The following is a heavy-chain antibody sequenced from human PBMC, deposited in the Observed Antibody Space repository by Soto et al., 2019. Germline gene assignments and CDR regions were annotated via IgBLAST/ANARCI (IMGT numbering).Heavy chain of an antibody. Sequence: GGSLRLSCAASGFTVSSNYMSWVRQAPGKGLEWVSVIYSGGSTYYADSVKGRFTISRDNSKNTLYLQMNSLRAEDTAVYYCARHTDYYGSGMRGWFDPWGQGTLVTVSS. CDR2: IYSGGST. D-gene: IGHD3-10*01. J-gene: IGHJ5*02. CDR3: ARHTDYYGSGMRGWFDP. V-gene: IGHV3-66*04. CDR1: GFTVSSNY.